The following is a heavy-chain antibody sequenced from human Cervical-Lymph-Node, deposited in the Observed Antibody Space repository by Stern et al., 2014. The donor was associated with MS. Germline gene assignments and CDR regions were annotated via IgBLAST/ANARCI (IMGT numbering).Heavy chain of an antibody. D-gene: IGHD2-15*01. V-gene: IGHV1-18*01. CDR2: MSVYKRNT. J-gene: IGHJ3*02. Sequence: DQLGESGAEVKKPGASVKVSCKASGYTFTSYGISWVRQAPGQGLEWMGWMSVYKRNTNDGQKLQGRVTKTTATFTSQAFMGLRSLRSDDTAVYYCARGLLGSENAFDIWGQGTMVTVSS. CDR3: ARGLLGSENAFDI. CDR1: GYTFTSYG.